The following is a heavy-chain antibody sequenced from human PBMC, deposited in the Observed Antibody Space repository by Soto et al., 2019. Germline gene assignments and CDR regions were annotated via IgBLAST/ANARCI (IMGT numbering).Heavy chain of an antibody. J-gene: IGHJ6*03. V-gene: IGHV3-30*14. D-gene: IGHD5-12*01. CDR1: GFTFSSYA. Sequence: PGGSLRLSCAASGFTFSSYAMHWVRQAPGKGLEWVAVISYDGSNKYYADSVKSRLTITKDTSKNQVVLTMTNMDPVDTATYYCAHSRGYSGYDYYYYMDVWGKGTTVTVSS. CDR2: ISYDGSNK. CDR3: AHSRGYSGYDYYYYMDV.